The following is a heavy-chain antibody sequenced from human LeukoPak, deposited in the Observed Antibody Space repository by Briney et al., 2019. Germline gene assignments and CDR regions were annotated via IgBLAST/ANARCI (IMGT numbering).Heavy chain of an antibody. CDR2: IGSTSKII. V-gene: IGHV3-11*01. J-gene: IGHJ3*02. CDR1: GFTFSDYH. D-gene: IGHD6-19*01. CDR3: AKDTGSSGWYGAFDI. Sequence: PGGSLRLSCAASGFTFSDYHMNWIRQAPGKGLEWISYIGSTSKIIYYADSVKGRFTISRDNAKNSLVLHMNSLRAEDTAMYYCAKDTGSSGWYGAFDIWGQGTMVTVSS.